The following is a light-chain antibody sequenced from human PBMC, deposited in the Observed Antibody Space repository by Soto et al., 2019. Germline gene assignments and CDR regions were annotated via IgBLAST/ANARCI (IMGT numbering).Light chain of an antibody. J-gene: IGLJ7*01. CDR3: SSYTSSNTLV. CDR2: EVS. CDR1: SSEVGGDKY. V-gene: IGLV2-14*01. Sequence: QSALTQPASVSGSPGQAITVSCTGTSSEVGGDKYVSWYQHQSGKAPKLIMYEVSNRPSGVSDRFSGSKSGNTASLTISGLQTEDEADYYCSSYTSSNTLVFGGGTQLTVL.